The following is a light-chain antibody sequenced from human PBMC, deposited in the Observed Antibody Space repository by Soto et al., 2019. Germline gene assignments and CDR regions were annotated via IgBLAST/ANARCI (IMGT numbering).Light chain of an antibody. J-gene: IGKJ4*01. Sequence: EIVMTQSPAILSVSPGERATHSCRASQSVSSNLAWYQQKPGQAPRLLIYGASTRATGIPARFSGSGSGTEFTLTISSLQSEDFAVYYCQQYNNWPSLTFGGGTKVEIK. CDR2: GAS. V-gene: IGKV3-15*01. CDR3: QQYNNWPSLT. CDR1: QSVSSN.